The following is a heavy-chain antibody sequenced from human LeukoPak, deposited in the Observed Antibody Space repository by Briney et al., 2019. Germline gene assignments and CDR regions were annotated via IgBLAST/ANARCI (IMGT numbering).Heavy chain of an antibody. V-gene: IGHV3-30*02. Sequence: PGGSLRLSCAASGFTFSSYGMHWVRQAPGKGLQWVAFIRYDGSNKYYADSVKGRFTISRDNSKNTLYLQKNSLRAEDTAVYYCAKDRSYYDSSGYLIYWGQGTLVTVSS. J-gene: IGHJ4*02. CDR2: IRYDGSNK. CDR3: AKDRSYYDSSGYLIY. D-gene: IGHD3-22*01. CDR1: GFTFSSYG.